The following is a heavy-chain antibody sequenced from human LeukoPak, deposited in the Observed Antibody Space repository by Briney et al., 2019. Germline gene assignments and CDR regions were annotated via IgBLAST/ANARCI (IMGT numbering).Heavy chain of an antibody. Sequence: PGRSLRLSCEASGFTFSSYAMHWARQAPGKGLEWVAVISYAGSNKYYADSVKGRFTISRANSKNTLYLQMNSLRAEDTAVYYCASVSWFGEPDDYWGQGTLVTVSS. J-gene: IGHJ4*02. CDR3: ASVSWFGEPDDY. CDR1: GFTFSSYA. D-gene: IGHD3-10*01. CDR2: ISYAGSNK. V-gene: IGHV3-30-3*01.